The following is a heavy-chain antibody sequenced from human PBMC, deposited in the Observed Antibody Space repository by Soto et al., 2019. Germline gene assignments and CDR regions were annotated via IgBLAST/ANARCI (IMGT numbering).Heavy chain of an antibody. CDR3: ARDRDDYGSGNYYNRIDF. CDR2: IIPILVTP. CDR1: GGIFSTYA. Sequence: QVQLVQSGAEVKKPGSSVKVSCKASGGIFSTYAISWLRQAPGQGLEWMGGIIPILVTPNYAQRFQGRVTITADESTSTAYMELSRLRSEDTAVYYCARDRDDYGSGNYYNRIDFWGQGTLVTVSS. V-gene: IGHV1-69*01. J-gene: IGHJ4*02. D-gene: IGHD3-10*01.